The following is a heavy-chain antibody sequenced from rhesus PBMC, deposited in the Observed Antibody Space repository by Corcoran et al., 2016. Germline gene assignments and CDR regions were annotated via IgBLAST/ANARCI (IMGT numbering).Heavy chain of an antibody. CDR1: GGSISGYYY. CDR2: IYGRGGSK. CDR3: ASFVLQVLDWLLEPYNPFDY. D-gene: IGHD3-3*01. Sequence: QVQLQESGPGLVKPSETLSLTCAVSGGSISGYYYWSWIRKPPGKGLEWIGSIYGRGGSKYLTPSLKRRVILSVDTSKNQFSLKLSSVTAADTAVYYCASFVLQVLDWLLEPYNPFDYWGQGVLVTVSS. V-gene: IGHV4S14*01. J-gene: IGHJ4*01.